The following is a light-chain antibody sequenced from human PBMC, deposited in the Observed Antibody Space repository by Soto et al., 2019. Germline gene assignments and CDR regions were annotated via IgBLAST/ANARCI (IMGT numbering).Light chain of an antibody. V-gene: IGLV1-44*01. Sequence: QSVLTQPPSASGTPGQRIIISCSGSTSNIESHSVNWYQQVPGTAPKLLIITNNQRPSGVPDRFSGSKSGASASLAISGLQSEDEAIYYGPPWNASRKGVFGPGPKVPVL. CDR1: TSNIESHS. J-gene: IGLJ1*01. CDR2: TNN. CDR3: PPWNASRKGV.